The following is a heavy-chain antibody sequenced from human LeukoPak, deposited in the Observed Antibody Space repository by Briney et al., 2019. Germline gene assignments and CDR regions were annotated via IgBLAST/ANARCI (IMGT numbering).Heavy chain of an antibody. Sequence: PGGSLRLSCAASEFTFSSYSMNWVRQAPGKGLEWVSYITNSGNSKSYADSVKGRFTISRDNTKNSLYLQMNGLRAEDTAVYYCARAPLDSSSWYYLDYWGQGTLVTVSS. D-gene: IGHD6-13*01. J-gene: IGHJ4*02. CDR3: ARAPLDSSSWYYLDY. CDR1: EFTFSSYS. V-gene: IGHV3-48*01. CDR2: ITNSGNSK.